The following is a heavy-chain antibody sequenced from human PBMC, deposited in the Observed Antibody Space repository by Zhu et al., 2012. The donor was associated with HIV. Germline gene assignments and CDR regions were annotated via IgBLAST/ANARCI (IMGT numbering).Heavy chain of an antibody. CDR3: ARAQKRARSEWAYAH. J-gene: IGHJ4*02. CDR2: LKPRGGAV. D-gene: IGHD3-3*01. Sequence: QVQLVQSGGQMKKPGESMRISCRASGYEFIDCTLNWIRLAPGKRPEWMGWLKPRGGAVNYARPLQGRVTMTRDVYSDTAFLEVKSLRSDDTAVYYCARAQKRARSEWAYAHWGQGTPVVVSS. V-gene: IGHV1-2*07. CDR1: GYEFIDCT.